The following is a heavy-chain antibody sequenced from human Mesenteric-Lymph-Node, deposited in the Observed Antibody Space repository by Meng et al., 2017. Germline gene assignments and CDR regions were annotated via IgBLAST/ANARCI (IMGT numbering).Heavy chain of an antibody. V-gene: IGHV1-46*02. J-gene: IGHJ4*02. CDR2: INPSGSSA. Sequence: ASVKVSCKASGDTLNTYNMHWVRQAPGQGLEWMGIINPSGSSAAYAQSFQGRLTMTRDTSTSTLHMELTSLQFEDTAMYYCARDNWGPDYWGQGTLDTVSS. CDR1: GDTLNTYN. CDR3: ARDNWGPDY. D-gene: IGHD7-27*01.